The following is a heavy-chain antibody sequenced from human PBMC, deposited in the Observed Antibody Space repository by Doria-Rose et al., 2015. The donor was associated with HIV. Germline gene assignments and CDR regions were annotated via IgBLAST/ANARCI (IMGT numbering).Heavy chain of an antibody. CDR3: ARDQSQGMDV. Sequence: GKGLEWVSSISYGSGYINYADSLRGRFTISRDNAKNSLYLQLNSLRAEDTAVYYCARDQSQGMDVWGHGTTVTVS. V-gene: IGHV3-21*01. CDR2: ISYGSGYI. J-gene: IGHJ6*02.